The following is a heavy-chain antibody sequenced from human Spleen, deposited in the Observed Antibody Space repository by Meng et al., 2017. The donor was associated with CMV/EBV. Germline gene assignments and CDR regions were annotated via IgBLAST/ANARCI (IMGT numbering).Heavy chain of an antibody. CDR2: ISSSSSYI. D-gene: IGHD2-2*01. CDR1: GFTFSSYS. Sequence: GESLKISCAASGFTFSSYSMNWVRQAPGKGLEWVSSISSSSSYIYYADSVKGRFTISRDNAKNSLYLQMNSLRAEDTAVYYCARDLTGIVVVPAATDYYYYGMDVWGQGTTVTVSS. CDR3: ARDLTGIVVVPAATDYYYYGMDV. V-gene: IGHV3-21*01. J-gene: IGHJ6*02.